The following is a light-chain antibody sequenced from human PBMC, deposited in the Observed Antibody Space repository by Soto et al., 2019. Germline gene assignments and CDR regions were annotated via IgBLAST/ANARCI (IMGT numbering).Light chain of an antibody. CDR3: QQSNSITWT. CDR1: QGISTY. J-gene: IGKJ1*01. CDR2: AAS. Sequence: DIQMTQSTSSLSASVGDRVTITCRASQGISTYLNWYQQKPGKAPKVLIYAASSLQSGVPSRFSGSGSETDFTLTISSLQPEDFATYSCQQSNSITWTFGQGTKVDI. V-gene: IGKV1-39*01.